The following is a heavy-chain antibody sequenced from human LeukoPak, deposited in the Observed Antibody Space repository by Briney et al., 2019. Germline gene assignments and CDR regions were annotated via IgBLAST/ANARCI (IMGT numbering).Heavy chain of an antibody. D-gene: IGHD6-19*01. J-gene: IGHJ5*02. CDR1: GFTFSSYA. Sequence: GGSLRLSCAASGFTFSSYAMSWVRQVPGKRLEWVSAISSGAGTTGYADSVKGRFTISRVNSRSTIYLQMNSLRADDTAVYYCAKDLEQSYSGWSASYDAWGQGTLVTVFS. V-gene: IGHV3-23*01. CDR2: ISSGAGTT. CDR3: AKDLEQSYSGWSASYDA.